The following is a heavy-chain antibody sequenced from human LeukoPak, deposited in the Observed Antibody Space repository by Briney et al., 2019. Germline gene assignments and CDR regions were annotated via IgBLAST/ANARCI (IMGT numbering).Heavy chain of an antibody. Sequence: SETLSLTCAVYGGSFSGYYWSWIRQPPGKGLEWIGEINHSGSTNYNPSLRSRVTISVDTSKNQFSLKLSSVTAADTAVYYCARAFGSSSRDRYFDYWGQGTLVTVSS. V-gene: IGHV4-34*01. D-gene: IGHD6-13*01. CDR2: INHSGST. CDR1: GGSFSGYY. J-gene: IGHJ4*02. CDR3: ARAFGSSSRDRYFDY.